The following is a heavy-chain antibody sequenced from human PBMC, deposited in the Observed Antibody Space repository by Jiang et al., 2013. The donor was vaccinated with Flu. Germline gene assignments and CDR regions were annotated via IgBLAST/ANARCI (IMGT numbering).Heavy chain of an antibody. CDR2: ISQSGST. Sequence: PGLVKPSGTLSLTCAVSGGSISTSNWWNWVRQPPGKGLEWIGEISQSGSTYYNPSLKSRVTISVDTSKTQFSLNLRSVTAADTAVYYCARLPIGPNYFDYWGQGTLVTVSS. D-gene: IGHD1-26*01. V-gene: IGHV4-4*02. CDR1: GGSISTSNW. J-gene: IGHJ4*02. CDR3: ARLPIGPNYFDY.